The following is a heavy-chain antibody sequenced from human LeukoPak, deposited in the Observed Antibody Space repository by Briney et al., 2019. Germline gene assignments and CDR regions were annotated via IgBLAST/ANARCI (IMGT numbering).Heavy chain of an antibody. CDR3: ARHIVGEQNFDY. D-gene: IGHD3-16*02. CDR1: GFTFGAYW. V-gene: IGHV3-7*01. J-gene: IGHJ4*02. Sequence: GGSLRLLCAASGFTFGAYWMSWFRQAPGKGPEWVASIKDDGSAQFFVDSLEGRFTISRDNAKNTLYLQMDTMRVEDTAVYYCARHIVGEQNFDYWSQGTLVTVSS. CDR2: IKDDGSAQ.